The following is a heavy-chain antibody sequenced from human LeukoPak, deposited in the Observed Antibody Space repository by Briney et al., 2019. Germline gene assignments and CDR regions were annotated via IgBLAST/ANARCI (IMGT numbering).Heavy chain of an antibody. V-gene: IGHV4-34*01. CDR2: INHSGST. CDR1: GGSFSGYY. D-gene: IGHD3-22*01. Sequence: SETLSLTCAVYGGSFSGYYWSWIRQPPGKGLEWIGEINHSGSTNYNPSLKSRVTISVDTSKNQFSLKLSSVTAADTAVYYCARVVGWLWPDYWGQGTQVTVSS. CDR3: ARVVGWLWPDY. J-gene: IGHJ4*02.